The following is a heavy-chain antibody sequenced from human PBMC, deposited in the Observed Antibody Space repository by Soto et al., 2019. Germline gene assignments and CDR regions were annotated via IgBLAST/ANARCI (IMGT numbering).Heavy chain of an antibody. Sequence: PSETLPLTCAVSGFFISSGNYWGWIRKPPGKGLEWIGSIFHGGNTYYNPSLKSRVTISVDMSKNQFSLKLNSVTAADTAVYYCARARWYDAFDVWGQGTVVTVSS. J-gene: IGHJ3*01. D-gene: IGHD2-15*01. CDR3: ARARWYDAFDV. CDR1: GFFISSGNY. V-gene: IGHV4-38-2*01. CDR2: IFHGGNT.